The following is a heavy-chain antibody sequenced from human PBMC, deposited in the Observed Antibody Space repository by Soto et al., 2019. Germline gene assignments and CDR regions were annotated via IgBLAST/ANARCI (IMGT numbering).Heavy chain of an antibody. V-gene: IGHV4-39*01. CDR1: GGSISGSPYY. CDR2: ISYSGNT. Sequence: QSQLQESGPGLVKPSESLSLTCTVSGGSISGSPYYWGWIRQPPGKGLEWIATISYSGNTYYNPYLKSRLCISVDTSKTQSSLKSSSVTAADTAVYYCVSRKREENCSSNGCYLTSWGQGTLVTVSS. J-gene: IGHJ5*02. D-gene: IGHD2-2*01. CDR3: VSRKREENCSSNGCYLTS.